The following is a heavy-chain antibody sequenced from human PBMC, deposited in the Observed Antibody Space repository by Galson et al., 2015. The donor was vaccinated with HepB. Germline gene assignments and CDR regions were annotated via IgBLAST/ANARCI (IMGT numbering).Heavy chain of an antibody. Sequence: SLRLSCAASGFTFSSYSMNWVRQAPGKGLEWVAVMSNSGTFIRYADSMEGRFTISRDNSKNILYLQMNSLRAEDTAIYYCARDDEVADPFSHGFDLWGQGTTVAVSS. CDR2: MSNSGTFI. CDR3: ARDDEVADPFSHGFDL. CDR1: GFTFSSYS. V-gene: IGHV3-33*08. D-gene: IGHD2/OR15-2a*01. J-gene: IGHJ3*01.